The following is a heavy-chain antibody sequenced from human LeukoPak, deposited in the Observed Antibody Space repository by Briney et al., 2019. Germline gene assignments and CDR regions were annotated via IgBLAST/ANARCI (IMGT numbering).Heavy chain of an antibody. V-gene: IGHV4-31*03. CDR3: ARDRHGLRGVINLWAYDI. CDR2: IYYSGST. D-gene: IGHD3-10*01. Sequence: SETLSLTCTVSGGSISSGGYYWSWIRQHPGKGLEWIGYIYYSGSTYYNPSLKSRVTISVDTSKNQFSLKLSSVTAADTAVYYCARDRHGLRGVINLWAYDIWGQGTMVTVSS. J-gene: IGHJ3*02. CDR1: GGSISSGGYY.